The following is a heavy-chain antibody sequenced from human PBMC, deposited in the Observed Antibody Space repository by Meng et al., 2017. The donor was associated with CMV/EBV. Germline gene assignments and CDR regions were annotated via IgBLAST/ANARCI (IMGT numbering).Heavy chain of an antibody. CDR3: ADYSGSYWGPHYGMDV. Sequence: SCAISGDSVSSNSAAWNWIRQSPSRGLEWLGRTYYRSKWYNDYAVSVKSRITINPDTSKNQFSLQLNSVTPEDTAVYYCADYSGSYWGPHYGMDVWGQGTTVTVSS. CDR1: GDSVSSNSAA. CDR2: TYYRSKWYN. D-gene: IGHD1-26*01. J-gene: IGHJ6*02. V-gene: IGHV6-1*01.